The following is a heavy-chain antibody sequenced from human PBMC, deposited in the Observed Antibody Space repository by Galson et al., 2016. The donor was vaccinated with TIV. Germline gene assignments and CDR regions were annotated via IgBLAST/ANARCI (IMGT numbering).Heavy chain of an antibody. Sequence: SLRLSCAASGFTFSSFAMSWDRQAPGKALEWVSGISGSGGTTFYADSVKGRFTISRDNPKNTLYLQMSSLRADDTAVYFCAKMDSSGFDYVRRFDFWGQGTLATVSS. V-gene: IGHV3-23*01. D-gene: IGHD3-22*01. CDR3: AKMDSSGFDYVRRFDF. CDR2: ISGSGGTT. J-gene: IGHJ4*02. CDR1: GFTFSSFA.